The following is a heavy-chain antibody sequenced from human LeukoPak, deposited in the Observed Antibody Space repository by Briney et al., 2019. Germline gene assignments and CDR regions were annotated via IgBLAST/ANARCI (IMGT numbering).Heavy chain of an antibody. Sequence: ASVKVSCKASGYTFTSYGISWVRQAPGQGLEWMGWISAYNGNTNYAQKLQGRVTMTTDTSTSTAYMELRSLRSDDTAVYYCARELLGYCSGGSCSPDWFDPWGQGTLVTVSS. CDR1: GYTFTSYG. V-gene: IGHV1-18*01. CDR2: ISAYNGNT. D-gene: IGHD2-15*01. J-gene: IGHJ5*02. CDR3: ARELLGYCSGGSCSPDWFDP.